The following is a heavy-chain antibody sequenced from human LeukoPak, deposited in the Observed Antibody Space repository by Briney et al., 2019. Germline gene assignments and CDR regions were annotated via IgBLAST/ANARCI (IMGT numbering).Heavy chain of an antibody. CDR3: ARALHYYDSSGTGAFDI. D-gene: IGHD3-22*01. CDR2: IYHSGST. Sequence: SETLSLTCTVSGYSISSGYYWGWIRQPPGKGLEWIGSIYHSGSTYYNPSLKSRVTISVDTSKNQFSLKLSSVTAADTAVYYCARALHYYDSSGTGAFDIWGQGTMVTVSS. J-gene: IGHJ3*02. CDR1: GYSISSGYY. V-gene: IGHV4-38-2*02.